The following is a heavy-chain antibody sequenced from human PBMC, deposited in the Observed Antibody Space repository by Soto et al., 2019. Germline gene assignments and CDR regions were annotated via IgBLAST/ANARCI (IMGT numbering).Heavy chain of an antibody. CDR3: AKALLSTNGGTNCDY. Sequence: SLRHTVADGEIADLGDRMSFVHQAPGKGLKWVSSTSGSVGRTDYADSVKGRFTASRDNSENMLYLQMNSLRADDTAVYYCAKALLSTNGGTNCDYWGQGALVTVSS. V-gene: IGHV3-23*01. D-gene: IGHD2-8*01. J-gene: IGHJ4*02. CDR1: EIADLGDR. CDR2: TSGSVGRT.